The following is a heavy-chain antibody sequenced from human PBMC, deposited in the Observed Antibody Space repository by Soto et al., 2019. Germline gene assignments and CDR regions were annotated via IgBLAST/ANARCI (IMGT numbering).Heavy chain of an antibody. D-gene: IGHD3-10*01. CDR1: GGSVSGYY. J-gene: IGHJ6*03. V-gene: IGHV4-59*02. CDR3: GRGLYYYYMDV. Sequence: SETLSLTCTVSGGSVSGYYWSWIRQPPGKGLEWIGYISYSGSTDYNPSLKSRLTISVDTSKNQFSLKLSSVTAADTAVYYCGRGLYYYYMDVWGKGTTVTVS. CDR2: ISYSGST.